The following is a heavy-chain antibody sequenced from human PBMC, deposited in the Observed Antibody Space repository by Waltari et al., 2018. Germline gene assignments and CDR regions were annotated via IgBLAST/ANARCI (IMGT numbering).Heavy chain of an antibody. CDR3: ARVSLGTHGLEWPQGFDY. CDR2: IYYSGST. J-gene: IGHJ4*02. CDR1: GGSISSYY. D-gene: IGHD3-3*01. Sequence: QVQLQESGPGLVKPSETLSLTCTVSGGSISSYYWSWIRQPPGKGLEWIGYIYYSGSTNYNPSLTSRVTISVDTSKNQFSLKLSSVTAADTAVYYCARVSLGTHGLEWPQGFDYWGQGTLVTVSS. V-gene: IGHV4-59*01.